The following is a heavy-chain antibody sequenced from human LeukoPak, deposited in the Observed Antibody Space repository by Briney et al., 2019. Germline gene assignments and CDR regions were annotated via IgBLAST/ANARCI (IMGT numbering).Heavy chain of an antibody. CDR1: GYTFTAYY. CDR3: ARRCDTSSYYTYYFDY. J-gene: IGHJ4*02. D-gene: IGHD3-22*01. V-gene: IGHV1-2*02. Sequence: GASVKVSCMASGYTFTAYYIHWVRPAPAQGLEWVGRINPNSGGSNYAQKSQGRVTMTTDTSISTAYMELSRLRSDDTAVYFCARRCDTSSYYTYYFDYWGQGTLVTVSS. CDR2: INPNSGGS.